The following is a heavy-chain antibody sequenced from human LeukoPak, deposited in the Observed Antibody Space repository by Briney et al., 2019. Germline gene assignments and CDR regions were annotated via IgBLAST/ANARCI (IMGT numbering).Heavy chain of an antibody. Sequence: SETLSLTCTVSGGSISSYYWSWIRQPPGKGLEWIGYIYYSGSTNYNPSLKSRVTISVDTSKNQFSLKLSSVTAADTAVYYCARIKDDYGVTWFDPWGQGTLVTVSS. CDR1: GGSISSYY. V-gene: IGHV4-59*01. D-gene: IGHD4-17*01. J-gene: IGHJ5*02. CDR3: ARIKDDYGVTWFDP. CDR2: IYYSGST.